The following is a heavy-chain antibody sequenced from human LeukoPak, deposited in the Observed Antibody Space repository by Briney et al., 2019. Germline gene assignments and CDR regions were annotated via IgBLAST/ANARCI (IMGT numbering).Heavy chain of an antibody. CDR1: GGSISSYY. Sequence: SETLSLTCTVSGGSISSYYWSWIRQPPGKGLEWIGYIYYSGSTNYNPSLKSRVTISVDTSKNQFSLKLSSVTAADTAVYYCARARREGHMLIDYWGQGTLVTVSS. D-gene: IGHD5-24*01. J-gene: IGHJ4*02. CDR2: IYYSGST. V-gene: IGHV4-59*01. CDR3: ARARREGHMLIDY.